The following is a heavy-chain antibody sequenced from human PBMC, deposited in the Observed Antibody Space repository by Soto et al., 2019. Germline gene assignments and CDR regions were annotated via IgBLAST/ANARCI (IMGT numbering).Heavy chain of an antibody. D-gene: IGHD4-4*01. J-gene: IGHJ6*02. Sequence: PSETLSLTCTVLGGTIGDYSWNWIRQPPGKGLEWLGYIYYSGTTNYNPPLKSRITISVDTSGNQFSLKLSSVTAADTAVYFCARTYCTTTACQAHGIDVWGQGTTVTVSS. CDR2: IYYSGTT. V-gene: IGHV4-59*13. CDR3: ARTYCTTTACQAHGIDV. CDR1: GGTIGDYS.